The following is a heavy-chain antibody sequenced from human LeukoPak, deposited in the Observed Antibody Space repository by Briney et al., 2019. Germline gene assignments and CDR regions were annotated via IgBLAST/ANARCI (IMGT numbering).Heavy chain of an antibody. Sequence: GGSLRLSCAASGFTFSGYWMSWVHQAPGKGLEWVANIKQDGSEKYYVDSVKGRFTISRDNAKNSLYLQMNSLRAEDTAVYYCAREIGQLSDYWGQGTLVTVSS. CDR1: GFTFSGYW. D-gene: IGHD5-24*01. CDR2: IKQDGSEK. CDR3: AREIGQLSDY. J-gene: IGHJ4*02. V-gene: IGHV3-7*01.